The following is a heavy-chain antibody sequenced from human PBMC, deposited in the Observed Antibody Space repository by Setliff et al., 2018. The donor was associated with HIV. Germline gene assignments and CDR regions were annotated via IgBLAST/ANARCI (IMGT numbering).Heavy chain of an antibody. CDR3: ARKGSGSSFDFEY. CDR2: INAGNGDT. D-gene: IGHD3-10*01. Sequence: ASVKVSCKASGDTFTTYALHWVRQAPGQRLEWMGWINAGNGDTKYSQKFQGRVTFTWDTSASTAYMELSSLRSEDTAVYYCARKGSGSSFDFEYWGQGTLVTVSS. V-gene: IGHV1-3*01. J-gene: IGHJ4*02. CDR1: GDTFTTYA.